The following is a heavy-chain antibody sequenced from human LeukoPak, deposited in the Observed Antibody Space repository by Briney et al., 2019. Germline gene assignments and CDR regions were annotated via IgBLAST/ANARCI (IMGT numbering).Heavy chain of an antibody. J-gene: IGHJ4*02. CDR3: ARGAGDDLDY. CDR2: ISDSGST. CDR1: GGSIRSYY. Sequence: PSETLSLTCSVSGGSIRSYYWSWIRQPPGKGLEWIGYISDSGSTNDNPSLKSRVTISVDTSKNQFSLNLSSVSAADTAVYYCARGAGDDLDYWGQGTLVSVSS. D-gene: IGHD7-27*01. V-gene: IGHV4-59*01.